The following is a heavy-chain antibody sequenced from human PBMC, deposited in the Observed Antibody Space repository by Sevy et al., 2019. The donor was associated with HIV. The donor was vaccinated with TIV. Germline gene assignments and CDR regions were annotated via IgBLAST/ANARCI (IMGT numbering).Heavy chain of an antibody. J-gene: IGHJ6*02. CDR1: GFTFSSYSLSSYS. Sequence: GGSLRLSCAASGFTFSSYSLSSYSMNWVRQAPGKGLEWVSYISSGSSYIFYADSVKGRFTISRDNAKNSLYLKMNSLRAEDTAVYYCARDRGVGTSSYGMDVWGQGTTVTVSS. D-gene: IGHD1-1*01. CDR2: ISSGSSYI. CDR3: ARDRGVGTSSYGMDV. V-gene: IGHV3-21*01.